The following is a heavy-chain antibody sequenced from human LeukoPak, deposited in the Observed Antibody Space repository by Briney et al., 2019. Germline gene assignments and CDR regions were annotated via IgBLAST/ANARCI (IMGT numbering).Heavy chain of an antibody. CDR2: INHSGST. V-gene: IGHV4-34*01. Sequence: SETLSLTCAVYGGSFSGYYWSWIRQPPGKGLEWIGEINHSGSTNYNPSLKSRVTISVDTSENQFSLKLSSVTAADTAVYYCARLGYYGSGSSLLHWGQGTLVTVSS. CDR3: ARLGYYGSGSSLLH. CDR1: GGSFSGYY. J-gene: IGHJ4*02. D-gene: IGHD3-10*01.